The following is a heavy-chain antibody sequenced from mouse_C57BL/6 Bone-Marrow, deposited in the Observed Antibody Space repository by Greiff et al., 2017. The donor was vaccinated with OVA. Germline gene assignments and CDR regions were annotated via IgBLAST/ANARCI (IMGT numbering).Heavy chain of an antibody. CDR3: ARTVVAHFDY. V-gene: IGHV1-76*01. Sequence: VQLQQSGAELVRPGASVKLSCKASGYTFTDYYINWVKQRPGQGLEWIARIYPGSGNTYYNEKFKGKATLTAEKSSSTAYMQLSSLTSEDSAVYFCARTVVAHFDYWGQGTTLTVSA. J-gene: IGHJ2*01. CDR2: IYPGSGNT. D-gene: IGHD1-1*01. CDR1: GYTFTDYY.